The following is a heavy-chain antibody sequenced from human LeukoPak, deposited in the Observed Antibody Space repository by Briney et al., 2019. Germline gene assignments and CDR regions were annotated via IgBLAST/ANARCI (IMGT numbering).Heavy chain of an antibody. CDR3: ARAVTMVRGVRNGMDV. CDR2: IIPILGIA. CDR1: GGTFSSYA. D-gene: IGHD3-10*01. J-gene: IGHJ6*02. V-gene: IGHV1-69*04. Sequence: GASVKVSCKASGGTFSSYAISWVRQAPGQGLEWMGRIIPILGIANYAQKFQGRVTITADKSTSTAYMELSSLRSEDTAVYYCARAVTMVRGVRNGMDVWGQGTTVTVSS.